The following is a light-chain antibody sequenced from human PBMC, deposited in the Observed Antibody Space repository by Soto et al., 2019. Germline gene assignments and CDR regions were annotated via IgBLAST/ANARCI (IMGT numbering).Light chain of an antibody. J-gene: IGKJ1*01. V-gene: IGKV3-20*01. Sequence: EVVLTQSPGTLSLSPGERATLSCRASQSVSSSTYLAWYQQKPGQAPRLLIYGASSRATGIPDRFSGSGSGTDFTLTISRLEPEDFAVYYCQQYGSSPRTFGQGTQVEIK. CDR2: GAS. CDR3: QQYGSSPRT. CDR1: QSVSSSTY.